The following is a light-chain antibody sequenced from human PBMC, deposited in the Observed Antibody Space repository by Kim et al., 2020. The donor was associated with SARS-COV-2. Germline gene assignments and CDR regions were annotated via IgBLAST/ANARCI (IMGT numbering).Light chain of an antibody. Sequence: SPGERATLSCRASRSVTSTYLAWYQQKPGQAPRLLIYITSSRATGIPDRFSGSGSGTEFTLTISRLEPEDFAVYYCHQYGSSPSTFGQGTRLEIK. V-gene: IGKV3-20*01. CDR2: ITS. CDR1: RSVTSTY. CDR3: HQYGSSPST. J-gene: IGKJ5*01.